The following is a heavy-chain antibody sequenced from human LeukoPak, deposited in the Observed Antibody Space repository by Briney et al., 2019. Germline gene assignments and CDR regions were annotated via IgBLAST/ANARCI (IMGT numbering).Heavy chain of an antibody. CDR1: GYTFRNYG. J-gene: IGHJ6*03. D-gene: IGHD3-3*01. Sequence: ASVKVSCKASGYTFRNYGINWVRQAPGQGLEWMGWINPNSGGTNYAQKFQGRVTMTRDTSISTAYMELSRLRSDDTAVYYCARDSWIWSGYYYYYYMDVWGKGTTVTVSS. CDR2: INPNSGGT. V-gene: IGHV1-2*02. CDR3: ARDSWIWSGYYYYYYMDV.